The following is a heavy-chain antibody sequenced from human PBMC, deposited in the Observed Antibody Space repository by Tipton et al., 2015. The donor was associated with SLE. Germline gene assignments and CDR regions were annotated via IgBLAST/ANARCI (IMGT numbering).Heavy chain of an antibody. CDR2: IHQSGSA. J-gene: IGHJ4*02. Sequence: TLSLTCAVSGGSITSSGYSWSWIRQPPGKGLEWIGYIHQSGSAKYNPSLNSRVSFSIDTSENHFSLRLNSVTAADTAVYYCARRHYSGPFDSWGQGTLVTVSS. CDR1: GGSITSSGYS. D-gene: IGHD5-12*01. V-gene: IGHV4-30-2*01. CDR3: ARRHYSGPFDS.